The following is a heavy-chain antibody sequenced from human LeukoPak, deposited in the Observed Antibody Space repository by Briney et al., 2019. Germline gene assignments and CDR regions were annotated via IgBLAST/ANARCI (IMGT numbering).Heavy chain of an antibody. Sequence: ASVKVSCKASGYTFTSYDFNWVRQATGQGLEWIGWMNPRNGNTGYAQKFQGRVTMTRDTSISTAYMELRSLRSEDTAVYYCVRDGEGVAISVNYWFDPWGQGTLVTVSS. V-gene: IGHV1-8*01. CDR1: GYTFTSYD. CDR3: VRDGEGVAISVNYWFDP. J-gene: IGHJ5*02. D-gene: IGHD3-10*01. CDR2: MNPRNGNT.